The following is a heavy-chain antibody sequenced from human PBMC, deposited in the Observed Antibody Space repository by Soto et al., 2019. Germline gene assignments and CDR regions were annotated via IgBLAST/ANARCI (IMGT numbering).Heavy chain of an antibody. Sequence: GGSLRLSCAASGFTFSSYAMHWVRQAPGKGLEWVAVISYDGSNKYYADSVKGRFTISRDNSKNTLYLQMNSLRAEDTAVYYCARSSSFLYYFDYWGQGTLVTVSS. CDR3: ARSSSFLYYFDY. CDR2: ISYDGSNK. V-gene: IGHV3-30-3*01. CDR1: GFTFSSYA. D-gene: IGHD6-13*01. J-gene: IGHJ4*02.